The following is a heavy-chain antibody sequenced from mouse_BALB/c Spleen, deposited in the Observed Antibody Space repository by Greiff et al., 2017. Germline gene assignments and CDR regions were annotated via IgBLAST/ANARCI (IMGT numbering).Heavy chain of an antibody. J-gene: IGHJ2*01. Sequence: VQLQQSGAELMKPGASVKISCKATGYTFSSYWIEWVKQRPGHGLEWIGEILPGSGSTNYNEKFKGKATFTADTSSNTAYMQLSSLTSEDSAVYYCARCPTGYYFDYWGQGTTLTVSS. D-gene: IGHD2-10*01. CDR1: GYTFSSYW. V-gene: IGHV1-9*01. CDR2: ILPGSGST. CDR3: ARCPTGYYFDY.